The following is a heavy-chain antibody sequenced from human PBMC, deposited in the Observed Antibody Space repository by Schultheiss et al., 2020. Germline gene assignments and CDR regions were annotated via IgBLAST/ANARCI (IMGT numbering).Heavy chain of an antibody. V-gene: IGHV4-39*01. D-gene: IGHD3-9*01. Sequence: SETLSLTCTVSGGSISSSSYYWGWIRQPPGKGLEWIGSIYYSGSTYYNPSLKSRVTISVDTSKNQFSLKLSSVTAADTAVYYCATNQGKLRYFDWLYYYYGMDVWGQGTTVT. CDR1: GGSISSSSYY. CDR3: ATNQGKLRYFDWLYYYYGMDV. CDR2: IYYSGST. J-gene: IGHJ6*02.